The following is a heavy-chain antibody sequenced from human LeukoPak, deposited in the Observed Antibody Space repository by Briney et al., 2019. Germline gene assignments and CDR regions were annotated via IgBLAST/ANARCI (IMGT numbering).Heavy chain of an antibody. CDR3: ARDLSYYDFWSGYYTGDYFDY. D-gene: IGHD3-3*01. CDR2: IKQDGSEK. CDR1: GFTFSSYW. V-gene: IGHV3-7*01. J-gene: IGHJ4*02. Sequence: PGGSLRLSCAASGFTFSSYWMSWVRQAPGKGLEWVANIKQDGSEKYYVDSVKGRFTISRDNAKNSLYLQMNILRAEDTAVYYCARDLSYYDFWSGYYTGDYFDYWGKGTLVTVSS.